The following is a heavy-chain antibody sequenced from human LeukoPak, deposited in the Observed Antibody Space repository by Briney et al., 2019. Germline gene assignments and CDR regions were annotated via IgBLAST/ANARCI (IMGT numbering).Heavy chain of an antibody. Sequence: GASVKVSCKASGYTFTSYGISWVRQAPGQGLEWMGWISAYNGNTNYAQKLQGRVTMTTDTSTSTAYMELRSLRSDDTAAYYCARDPYRYNWNSRWFDPWGQGTLVTVSS. CDR2: ISAYNGNT. D-gene: IGHD1-7*01. J-gene: IGHJ5*02. CDR1: GYTFTSYG. CDR3: ARDPYRYNWNSRWFDP. V-gene: IGHV1-18*01.